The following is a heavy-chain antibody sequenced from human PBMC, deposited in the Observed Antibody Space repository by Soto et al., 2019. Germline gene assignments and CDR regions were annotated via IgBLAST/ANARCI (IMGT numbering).Heavy chain of an antibody. D-gene: IGHD2-2*01. CDR1: GGTFSSYT. V-gene: IGHV1-69*04. CDR3: ARDVPTAGVVVPAAHYYYYGMDV. Sequence: ASVKVSCKASGGTFSSYTISWVRQAPGQGLEWMGRIIPILGIANYAQKFQGRVTITADKSTSTAYMELSSLRSEDTAVYYCARDVPTAGVVVPAAHYYYYGMDVWGQGTTVTVSS. J-gene: IGHJ6*02. CDR2: IIPILGIA.